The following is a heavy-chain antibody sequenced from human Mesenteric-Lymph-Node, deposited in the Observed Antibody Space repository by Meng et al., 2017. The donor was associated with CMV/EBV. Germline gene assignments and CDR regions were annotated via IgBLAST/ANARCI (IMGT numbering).Heavy chain of an antibody. J-gene: IGHJ6*02. D-gene: IGHD2-2*01. Sequence: GESLKISCAASGFTFSGYGMYWVRQAPGKGLEWVAVIWYDGSEKYYADSVKGRFTVSRDNSKNTMYLQMSSLRVEDTAVYYCAKRIVPAGSAYYGLDVWGQGTTVTVSS. CDR2: IWYDGSEK. CDR1: GFTFSGYG. CDR3: AKRIVPAGSAYYGLDV. V-gene: IGHV3-33*06.